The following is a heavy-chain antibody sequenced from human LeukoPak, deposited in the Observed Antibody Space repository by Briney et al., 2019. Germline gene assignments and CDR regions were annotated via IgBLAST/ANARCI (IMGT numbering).Heavy chain of an antibody. CDR2: IYYSGST. CDR3: ARGPYYDSSGYYV. D-gene: IGHD3-22*01. J-gene: IGHJ4*02. CDR1: GGSIGSYY. Sequence: SETLSLTCTVSGGSIGSYYWSWIRQPPGKGLEWIGYIYYSGSTNYNPSLKSRVTISVDTSKNQFSLKLSSVTAADTAVYYCARGPYYDSSGYYVWGQGTLVTVSS. V-gene: IGHV4-59*01.